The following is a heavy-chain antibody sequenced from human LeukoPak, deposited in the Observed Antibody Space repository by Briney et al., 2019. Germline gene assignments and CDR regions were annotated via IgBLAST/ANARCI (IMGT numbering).Heavy chain of an antibody. Sequence: PSETLSLTCVVYGGSLSDNYWSWIRQSPGKGLEWIGEISHSGSTNYNPSLKSRVTISLDTSKNQFSLKLTSVTAADTAVYHCARDNEKGEPRAWAFDVWGQGTMVTVSS. CDR2: ISHSGST. CDR1: GGSLSDNY. CDR3: ARDNEKGEPRAWAFDV. D-gene: IGHD1-26*01. V-gene: IGHV4-34*01. J-gene: IGHJ3*01.